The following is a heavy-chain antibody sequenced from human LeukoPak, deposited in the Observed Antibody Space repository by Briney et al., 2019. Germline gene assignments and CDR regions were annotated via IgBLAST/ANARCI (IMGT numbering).Heavy chain of an antibody. V-gene: IGHV3-72*01. D-gene: IGHD1-1*01. J-gene: IGHJ4*02. CDR1: GFTFSNHY. CDR2: FRNKANSYTT. Sequence: GGSLRLSCAASGFTFSNHYMGWVRQAPGKGLEWVGRFRNKANSYTTAYAASVKDRFTISRQDSKNLMYLQMNSLNTDDSAVYYCARGGQGVPFDFWGQGTLVTVSS. CDR3: ARGGQGVPFDF.